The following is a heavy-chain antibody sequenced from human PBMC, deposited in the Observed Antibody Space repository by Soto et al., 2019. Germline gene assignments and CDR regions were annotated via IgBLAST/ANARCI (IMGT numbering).Heavy chain of an antibody. V-gene: IGHV5-10-1*01. CDR3: ARRIAAAGGYYYYAFDV. J-gene: IGHJ6*02. Sequence: GESLKISCKGSGYNFDTYWINWVRQTPGKGLEWMGRIDPIDSKTKYSPSLEGHITISVDKSISTTYLQWSSMKASDTAIYYCARRIAAAGGYYYYAFDVWGQGTAVTVSS. D-gene: IGHD6-13*01. CDR1: GYNFDTYW. CDR2: IDPIDSKT.